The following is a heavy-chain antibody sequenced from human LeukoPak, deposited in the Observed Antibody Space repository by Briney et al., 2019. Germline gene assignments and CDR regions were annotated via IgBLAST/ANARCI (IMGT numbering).Heavy chain of an antibody. Sequence: SETLSPTCAVYGGTFSGYYWSWIRQPPGKGLEWIGEINHSGSTNYNPSLKSRVTISVDTSKNQFSLKLSSVTAADTAVYYCARAPLYGSGRDAFDIWGQGTMVTVSS. V-gene: IGHV4-34*01. J-gene: IGHJ3*02. D-gene: IGHD3-10*01. CDR2: INHSGST. CDR1: GGTFSGYY. CDR3: ARAPLYGSGRDAFDI.